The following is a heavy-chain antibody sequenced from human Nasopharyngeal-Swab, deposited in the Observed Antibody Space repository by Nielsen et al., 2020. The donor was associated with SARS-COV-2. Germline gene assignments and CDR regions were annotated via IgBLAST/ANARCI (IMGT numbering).Heavy chain of an antibody. V-gene: IGHV3-7*01. CDR1: GFTVSGNF. CDR3: GRGGKLGALDI. Sequence: GGSLRLSCAASGFTVSGNFMTWVRQAPGKGLEWVANIKQDGSDKYYVDSVKGRFTISRDNAKNSLELQMNSLRVEDTAVYYCGRGGKLGALDIWGQGTMVTVSS. CDR2: IKQDGSDK. J-gene: IGHJ3*02. D-gene: IGHD3-16*01.